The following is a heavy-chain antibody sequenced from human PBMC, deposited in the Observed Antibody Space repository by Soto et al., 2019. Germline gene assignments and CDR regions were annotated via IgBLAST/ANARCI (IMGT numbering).Heavy chain of an antibody. CDR1: GYTFTSYA. J-gene: IGHJ6*03. CDR3: ARLGAWGLTGTTGSYYYYYMDV. D-gene: IGHD1-7*01. Sequence: QVQLVQSGAEVKKPGASVKVSCKASGYTFTSYAMHWVRQAPGQRLEWMGWINAGNGNTKYSQKFQGRVTITRDTSASTAYMELSSLRSEDTAVYYCARLGAWGLTGTTGSYYYYYMDVWGKGTTVTVSS. CDR2: INAGNGNT. V-gene: IGHV1-3*01.